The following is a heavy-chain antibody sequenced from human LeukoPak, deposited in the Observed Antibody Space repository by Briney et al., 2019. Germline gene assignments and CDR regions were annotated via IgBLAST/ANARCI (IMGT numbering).Heavy chain of an antibody. Sequence: GASVKVSCKAFGYTFTSNYMHWVRQAPGQGPEWMGVISPSGGSTTYAQKFQGRVTLTRDMSTSTDYLELSSLRSEDTAVYYCARDSGSYSGSDDYWGQGTLVTVSS. V-gene: IGHV1-46*01. CDR3: ARDSGSYSGSDDY. D-gene: IGHD1-26*01. CDR1: GYTFTSNY. J-gene: IGHJ4*02. CDR2: ISPSGGST.